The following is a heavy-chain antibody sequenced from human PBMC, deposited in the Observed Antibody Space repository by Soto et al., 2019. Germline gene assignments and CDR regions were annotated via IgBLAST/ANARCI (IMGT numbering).Heavy chain of an antibody. D-gene: IGHD2-15*01. CDR3: ARDGSGYCSGGSCYSSDY. V-gene: IGHV1-18*01. CDR2: ISAYNGNT. Sequence: QVQLVQSGAEVKKPGASVKVSCKASGYTFTSYGISWVRQAPGQGLEWMGWISAYNGNTNYAQKLQGRVTMTTDTSTSTAYMELRSVRSDDTAVYYCARDGSGYCSGGSCYSSDYWGQGTLVTVSS. J-gene: IGHJ4*02. CDR1: GYTFTSYG.